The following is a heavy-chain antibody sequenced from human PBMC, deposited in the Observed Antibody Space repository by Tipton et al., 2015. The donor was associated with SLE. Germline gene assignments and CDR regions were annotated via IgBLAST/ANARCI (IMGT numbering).Heavy chain of an antibody. CDR3: ARGGRGYGDLDY. CDR1: GFTFSNYP. D-gene: IGHD4-17*01. V-gene: IGHV3-23*01. CDR2: ISGSGYST. J-gene: IGHJ4*02. Sequence: SLRLSCTASGFTFSNYPMSWVRQAPGKGLEWVSAISGSGYSTYYADSVKGRLTISRDNSKNTLYLQMNSLRAEDTAVYYCARGGRGYGDLDYWGQGTLVTVSS.